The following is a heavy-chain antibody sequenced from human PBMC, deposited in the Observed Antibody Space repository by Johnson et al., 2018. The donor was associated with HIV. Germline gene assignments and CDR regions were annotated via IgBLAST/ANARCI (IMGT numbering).Heavy chain of an antibody. D-gene: IGHD2-8*01. Sequence: QVQLVESGGDVVQPGRSLRLSCAASGFTFSTYTMHWVRQAPGKGLEWVAVISYDGSNKYYADSVKGRFTISRDKSKNMVYLQMNSLRAEDTAVYFCARGFCSNGVCSSLLGFDAFDIWGQGTTVTVSS. CDR3: ARGFCSNGVCSSLLGFDAFDI. J-gene: IGHJ3*02. CDR2: ISYDGSNK. V-gene: IGHV3-30*04. CDR1: GFTFSTYT.